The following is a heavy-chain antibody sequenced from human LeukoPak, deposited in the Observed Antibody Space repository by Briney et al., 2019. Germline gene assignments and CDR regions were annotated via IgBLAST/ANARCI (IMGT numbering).Heavy chain of an antibody. CDR2: IYYSGST. CDR1: GGSISSGDYY. J-gene: IGHJ4*02. V-gene: IGHV4-30-4*08. Sequence: SETLSLTCTVSGGSISSGDYYWSWIRQPPGKGLEWIGYIYYSGSTYYNPSLKSRVTISVDTSKNQFSLKLSSVTAADTAVYYCAIIVIAARGAEGFDYWGQGTLVTVSS. CDR3: AIIVIAARGAEGFDY. D-gene: IGHD6-6*01.